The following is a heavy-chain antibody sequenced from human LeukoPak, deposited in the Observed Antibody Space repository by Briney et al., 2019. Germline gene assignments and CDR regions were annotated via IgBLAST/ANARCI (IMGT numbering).Heavy chain of an antibody. D-gene: IGHD3-22*01. CDR3: AKSDRGDSSGYCHY. V-gene: IGHV3-23*01. CDR2: ISGGGGST. Sequence: GGSLRLSCAASGFSFSNYAMSWVRQAPGKGLEWVSIISGGGGSTYYADSVKGRFTISRDNSKNTLFLQMDSLRAEDTAVYYCAKSDRGDSSGYCHYWGQGALVTVSS. J-gene: IGHJ4*02. CDR1: GFSFSNYA.